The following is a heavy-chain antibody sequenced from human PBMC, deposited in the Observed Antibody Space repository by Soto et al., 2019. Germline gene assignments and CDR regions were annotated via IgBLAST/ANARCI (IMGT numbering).Heavy chain of an antibody. Sequence: ASVKVSCKASGYTFTGYYIHWVRQAPGQGLEWMGWTSPSSLATNYAQRFQGRVTMSRDRATSTVYMELTSLRSEDTAVYYCARAPILVGETTYENYFDYWGQGTLVTVSS. D-gene: IGHD2-21*01. CDR2: TSPSSLAT. CDR3: ARAPILVGETTYENYFDY. V-gene: IGHV1-2*02. J-gene: IGHJ4*02. CDR1: GYTFTGYY.